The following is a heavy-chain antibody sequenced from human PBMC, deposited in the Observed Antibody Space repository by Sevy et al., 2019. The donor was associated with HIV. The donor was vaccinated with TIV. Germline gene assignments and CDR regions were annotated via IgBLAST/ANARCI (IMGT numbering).Heavy chain of an antibody. CDR3: ARQRKVAGYYFDY. D-gene: IGHD6-19*01. CDR1: GGSISSSSYY. V-gene: IGHV4-39*01. J-gene: IGHJ4*02. Sequence: SETLSLTCTVSGGSISSSSYYWGWIRQPPGKGLEWIGSIYYSGSTYYNQSLKSRVTISVDTSKNQFSLKLSSVTAADTAVYYCARQRKVAGYYFDYWGQGTLVTVSS. CDR2: IYYSGST.